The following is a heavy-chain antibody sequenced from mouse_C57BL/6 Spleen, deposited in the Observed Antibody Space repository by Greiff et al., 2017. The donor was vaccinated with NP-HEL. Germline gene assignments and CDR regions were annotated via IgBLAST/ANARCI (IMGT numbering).Heavy chain of an antibody. CDR3: AREDCLDY. CDR2: ISDGGSYT. V-gene: IGHV5-4*01. J-gene: IGHJ2*01. CDR1: GFTFSSYA. Sequence: DVHLVESGGGLVKPGGSLKLSCAASGFTFSSYAMSWVRQTPEKRLEWVATISDGGSYTYYPDNVKGRFTISRDNAKNNLYLQMSHLKSEDTAMYYCAREDCLDYWGQGTTLTVSS.